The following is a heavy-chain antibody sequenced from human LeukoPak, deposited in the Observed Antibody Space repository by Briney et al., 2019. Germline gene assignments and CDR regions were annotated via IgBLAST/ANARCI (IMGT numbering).Heavy chain of an antibody. D-gene: IGHD2-2*01. CDR3: ARADCSSTSCYGRLIDY. CDR1: GGSFSGYY. Sequence: SETLSLTCAVYGGSFSGYYWSWNRQPPGKGLEWIGGINHSGSTNYNPSLKSRVTISVDTSKNQFSLKLSSVTAADTAVYYCARADCSSTSCYGRLIDYWGQGALVTVSS. J-gene: IGHJ4*02. CDR2: INHSGST. V-gene: IGHV4-34*01.